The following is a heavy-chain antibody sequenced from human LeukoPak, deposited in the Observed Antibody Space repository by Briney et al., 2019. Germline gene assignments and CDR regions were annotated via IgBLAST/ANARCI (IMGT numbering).Heavy chain of an antibody. CDR3: ARDLVVHGWLDP. J-gene: IGHJ5*02. CDR1: GYTFTGYY. CDR2: INPNSGGT. V-gene: IGHV1-2*02. Sequence: ASVKVSCKASGYTFTGYYIHWVRQAPGQGLEWMGWINPNSGGTNYAQKFQGRVTMTSDTSISTAYMELSRLRSDDTAVYYCARDLVVHGWLDPWGQGTLVTVSS. D-gene: IGHD2-15*01.